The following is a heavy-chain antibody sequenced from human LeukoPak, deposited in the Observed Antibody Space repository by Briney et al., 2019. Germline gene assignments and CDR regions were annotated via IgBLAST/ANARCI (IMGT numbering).Heavy chain of an antibody. Sequence: GGSLRLSCAASGFTFSDYYMSWIRQAPGKGLEWVSYISSSGSTIYYADSVKGRFTISRDNAKNSLYLQMNSLRAEDTAVYYCARDSTVLGVIIRPHFDYWGQGTLVTVSS. CDR3: ARDSTVLGVIIRPHFDY. V-gene: IGHV3-11*04. D-gene: IGHD3-10*01. J-gene: IGHJ4*02. CDR1: GFTFSDYY. CDR2: ISSSGSTI.